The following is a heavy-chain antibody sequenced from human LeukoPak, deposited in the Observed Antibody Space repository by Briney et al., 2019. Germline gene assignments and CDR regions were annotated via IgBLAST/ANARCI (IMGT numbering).Heavy chain of an antibody. D-gene: IGHD3-10*01. J-gene: IGHJ3*02. CDR3: TTAGFNYYGDDAFDI. Sequence: KAGGSLRLSCAASGFTFSKAWMSWVRQAPGKGLEWVGRIKSKTDGGSTDFAAPVKGRFTISRDDSKNTLYLQMNSLKTEDTAVYYCTTAGFNYYGDDAFDIWGQGTMVTVSS. V-gene: IGHV3-15*01. CDR2: IKSKTDGGST. CDR1: GFTFSKAW.